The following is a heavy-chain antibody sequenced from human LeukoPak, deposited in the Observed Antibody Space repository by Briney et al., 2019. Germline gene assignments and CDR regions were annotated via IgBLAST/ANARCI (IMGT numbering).Heavy chain of an antibody. CDR1: GFTFSSYS. CDR2: ISSSSSYI. D-gene: IGHD1-1*01. J-gene: IGHJ6*04. V-gene: IGHV3-21*01. CDR3: ARKLAPDGPEWIYYYGMDV. Sequence: GGSLRLSCAASGFTFSSYSMNWVRQAPGKGLEWVSSISSSSSYIYYADSVKGRSTISRDNAKNSLYLQMNSLRAEDTAVYYCARKLAPDGPEWIYYYGMDVWGKGTTVTVSS.